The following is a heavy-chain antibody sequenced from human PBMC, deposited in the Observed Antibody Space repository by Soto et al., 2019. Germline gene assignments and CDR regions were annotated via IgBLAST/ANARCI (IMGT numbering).Heavy chain of an antibody. Sequence: EVQLVESGGGLVKPGGSLRLSCAASGFTFSNAWMNWVRQAPGKGLEWVGRIKSKTDGGTTDYAAPVKGRFTISRDDSKHTLYLQMNSLKTEDTAVYYCTTLYCSGGSCYSRWGQGTLVTVSS. D-gene: IGHD2-15*01. CDR1: GFTFSNAW. CDR2: IKSKTDGGTT. J-gene: IGHJ4*02. CDR3: TTLYCSGGSCYSR. V-gene: IGHV3-15*07.